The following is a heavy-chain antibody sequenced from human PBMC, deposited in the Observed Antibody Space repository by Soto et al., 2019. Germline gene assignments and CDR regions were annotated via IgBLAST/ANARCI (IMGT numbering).Heavy chain of an antibody. CDR1: GGSISSGGYS. V-gene: IGHV4-30-2*01. J-gene: IGHJ4*02. CDR3: ARGQVVAAQH. CDR2: IYHSGST. Sequence: QLQLQESGSGLVKPSQTLSLTCAVSGGSISSGGYSWSWIRQPPGKGLEWIGYIYHSGSTYYNPSLKRRLTISVDRSKNQFTLKLSSVPAADTAVYSCARGQVVAAQHWGQGTLVTVSS. D-gene: IGHD2-15*01.